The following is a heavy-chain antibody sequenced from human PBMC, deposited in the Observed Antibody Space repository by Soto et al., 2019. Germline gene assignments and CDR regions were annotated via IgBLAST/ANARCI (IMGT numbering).Heavy chain of an antibody. J-gene: IGHJ4*02. Sequence: GGSLRLSCAASGFTFDDYAMHWVRQVPGKGLEWVSGISWNSGKIDYADSVKGRFTISRDTAKNSLYLQMNSLRAADTAFYYCVRDFTYDSSGFLFDQWGQGTLVTVSS. D-gene: IGHD3-22*01. CDR3: VRDFTYDSSGFLFDQ. V-gene: IGHV3-9*01. CDR2: ISWNSGKI. CDR1: GFTFDDYA.